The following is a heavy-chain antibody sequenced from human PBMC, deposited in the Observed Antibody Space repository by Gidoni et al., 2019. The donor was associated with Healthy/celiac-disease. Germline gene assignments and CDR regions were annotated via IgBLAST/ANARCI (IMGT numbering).Heavy chain of an antibody. J-gene: IGHJ4*02. V-gene: IGHV1-18*01. CDR2: ISAYNGNT. Sequence: ISAYNGNTNYAQKLQGRVTMTTDTSTSTAYMELRSLRSDDTAVYYCARDLGDYVDFDYWGQGTLVTVSS. D-gene: IGHD4-17*01. CDR3: ARDLGDYVDFDY.